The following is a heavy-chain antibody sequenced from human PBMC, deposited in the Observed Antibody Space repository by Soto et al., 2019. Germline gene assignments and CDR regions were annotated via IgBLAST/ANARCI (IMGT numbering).Heavy chain of an antibody. J-gene: IGHJ4*02. CDR3: ARERGSEWGDL. Sequence: EVQLVESGGGLVKPGGSLRLSCAASGFTFSSYSMNWVRQAPGKGLEWVSSISSSSSYIYYADSVKGRFTISRDNAKNSLYLKMNSLRAEDTAVYYCARERGSEWGDLWGQGTLVTVSS. CDR2: ISSSSSYI. CDR1: GFTFSSYS. V-gene: IGHV3-21*01. D-gene: IGHD1-26*01.